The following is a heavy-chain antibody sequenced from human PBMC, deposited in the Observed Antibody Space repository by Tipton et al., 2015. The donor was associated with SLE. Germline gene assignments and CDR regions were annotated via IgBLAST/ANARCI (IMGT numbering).Heavy chain of an antibody. D-gene: IGHD6-6*01. J-gene: IGHJ4*02. CDR2: ISSCGGFI. CDR3: AREGQLVPLYDY. Sequence: SLRLSCAASGFTFSNYEMNWVRQAPGKGLEWVSYISSCGGFIYYADSVKGRFTISRDNAKKSVFLQMNSLRAEDTAVYYCAREGQLVPLYDYWGQGTLATVSS. CDR1: GFTFSNYE. V-gene: IGHV3-48*03.